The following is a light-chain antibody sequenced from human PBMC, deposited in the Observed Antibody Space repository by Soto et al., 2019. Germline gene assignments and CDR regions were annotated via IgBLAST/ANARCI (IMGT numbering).Light chain of an antibody. J-gene: IGKJ4*01. V-gene: IGKV3-20*01. CDR1: QSVSSSY. CDR3: HQFVSSPLT. CDR2: GAS. Sequence: EIGLTQSPGTLSLSPGERATLSCRASQSVSSSYLAWYQQKPGQAPRLLIYGASSRATGIPDRFSGSGSGTDFTLTISRMEPEDFAVYYCHQFVSSPLTFGGGTKVDIK.